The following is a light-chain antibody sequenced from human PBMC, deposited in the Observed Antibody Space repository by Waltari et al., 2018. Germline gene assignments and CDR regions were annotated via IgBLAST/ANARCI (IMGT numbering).Light chain of an antibody. CDR2: GTS. V-gene: IGKV3-20*01. Sequence: ETVLTQSPVTLSLSPGETATLSCRASRRVGASFLAWYHQRPGQSPRLLIYGTSTRATGIPDRFSGDGSGTDFTLIIRRLEPGDLGVYFCHQYDQTPWTFGQGTTVE. CDR3: HQYDQTPWT. CDR1: RRVGASF. J-gene: IGKJ1*01.